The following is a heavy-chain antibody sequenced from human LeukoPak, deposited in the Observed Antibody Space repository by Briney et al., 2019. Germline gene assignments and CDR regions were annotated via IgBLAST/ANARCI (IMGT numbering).Heavy chain of an antibody. CDR3: AKDMAESRHAFDI. D-gene: IGHD3-16*01. CDR1: GFTFDDYA. CDR2: IGWDGGVI. J-gene: IGHJ3*02. V-gene: IGHV3-9*01. Sequence: PGRSLRLSCAASGFTFDDYAMHWVRQAPGKGLEWVAGIGWDGGVIGYADSVKGRFTISRDNAKNSLYLQMNSLTSEDTALYYCAKDMAESRHAFDIWGQGTMVTVSS.